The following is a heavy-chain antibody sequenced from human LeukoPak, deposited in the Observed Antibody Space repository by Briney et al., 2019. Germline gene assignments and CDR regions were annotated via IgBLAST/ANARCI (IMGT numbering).Heavy chain of an antibody. D-gene: IGHD5-12*01. CDR2: INPNSGGT. Sequence: ASVKVSCEASGYTFTGYYMHWVRQAPGQGLEWMGWINPNSGGTNYAQKFQGRVTMTRGTSISTAYMELSRLRSDDTAVYYCASSTQVATGYYYYYMDVWGKGTTVTVSS. CDR3: ASSTQVATGYYYYYMDV. CDR1: GYTFTGYY. J-gene: IGHJ6*03. V-gene: IGHV1-2*02.